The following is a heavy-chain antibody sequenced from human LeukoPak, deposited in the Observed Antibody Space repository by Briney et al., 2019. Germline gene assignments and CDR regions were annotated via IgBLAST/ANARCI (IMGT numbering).Heavy chain of an antibody. CDR2: IYESGTT. Sequence: SETLSLTCAVHGESLNSYYWSWVRQPPGEGLEWIGEIYESGTTEYNPSLKSRVTISMVPSKQQFSLSLSSVTAADTAVYYCARDGYSGYDFDYWGQGTLVTVSS. D-gene: IGHD5-12*01. J-gene: IGHJ4*02. V-gene: IGHV4-34*01. CDR1: GESLNSYY. CDR3: ARDGYSGYDFDY.